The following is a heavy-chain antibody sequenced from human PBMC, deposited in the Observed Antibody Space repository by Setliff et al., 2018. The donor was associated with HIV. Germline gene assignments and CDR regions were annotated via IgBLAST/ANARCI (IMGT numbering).Heavy chain of an antibody. V-gene: IGHV3-23*01. D-gene: IGHD3-22*01. CDR2: ISGRGGIT. Sequence: LRLSCAASGFTFSSYAMSWVRQAPGKGLEWVSAISGRGGITYYVDSLKGRFTISRDNSKNTLYLQMNSLSAEDTAVYYCAKDRGSDPYDPIDYWGQGTLVTVSS. CDR3: AKDRGSDPYDPIDY. CDR1: GFTFSSYA. J-gene: IGHJ4*02.